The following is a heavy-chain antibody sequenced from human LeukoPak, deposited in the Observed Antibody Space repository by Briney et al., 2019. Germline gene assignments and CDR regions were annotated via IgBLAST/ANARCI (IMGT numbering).Heavy chain of an antibody. J-gene: IGHJ4*02. CDR2: IKQDGSEK. V-gene: IGHV3-7*01. Sequence: GGSLRLSCAASGFTFSSYWMSWVRQAPGKGLEWVANIKQDGSEKYYVDSVKGRFTISRDNAKNSLYLQMNSLRAEDTAVYYCAIRRQLWDYYFDYWGQGTLVTVSS. D-gene: IGHD5-18*01. CDR3: AIRRQLWDYYFDY. CDR1: GFTFSSYW.